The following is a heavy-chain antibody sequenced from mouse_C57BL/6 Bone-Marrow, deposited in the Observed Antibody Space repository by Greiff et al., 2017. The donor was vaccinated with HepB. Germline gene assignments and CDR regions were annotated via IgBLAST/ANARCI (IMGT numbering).Heavy chain of an antibody. D-gene: IGHD2-1*01. J-gene: IGHJ3*01. CDR1: GYTFTSYW. Sequence: QVQLQQPGAELVRPGSSVKLSCKASGYTFTSYWMHWVKQRPIQGLEWIGNIDPSDSETHYNQKFKDKATLTVDKSSSTAYMQLSSLTSEDSAVYCCARGGNYPAWFAYWGQGTLVTVSA. CDR2: IDPSDSET. CDR3: ARGGNYPAWFAY. V-gene: IGHV1-52*01.